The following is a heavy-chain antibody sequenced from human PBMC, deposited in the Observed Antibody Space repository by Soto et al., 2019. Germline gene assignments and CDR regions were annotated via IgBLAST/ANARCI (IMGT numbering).Heavy chain of an antibody. J-gene: IGHJ4*02. CDR2: ISYDGSNK. Sequence: GGSLRLSCAASGLTFSSYAMDWVRQAPGKGLEWVAVISYDGSNKYYADSVKGRFTISRDNSKNTLYLQMNSLRAEDTAVYYCARNHDYGDYTFDYWGQGTLVTVSS. CDR3: ARNHDYGDYTFDY. D-gene: IGHD4-17*01. CDR1: GLTFSSYA. V-gene: IGHV3-30-3*01.